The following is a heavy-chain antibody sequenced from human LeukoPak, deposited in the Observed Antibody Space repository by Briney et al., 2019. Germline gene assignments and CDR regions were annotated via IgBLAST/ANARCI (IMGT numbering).Heavy chain of an antibody. Sequence: SETLSLTCAVYGGSFSGYYWGWIRQPPGKGLEWIGSIYKDGRSQYNPSLKSRVTISVDTSKNQFSLKLSSVTAADTAVYYCARHDGSGRRIALDYWGQGTLVTVSS. CDR3: ARHDGSGRRIALDY. V-gene: IGHV4-34*01. CDR2: IYKDGRS. CDR1: GGSFSGYY. J-gene: IGHJ4*02. D-gene: IGHD6-19*01.